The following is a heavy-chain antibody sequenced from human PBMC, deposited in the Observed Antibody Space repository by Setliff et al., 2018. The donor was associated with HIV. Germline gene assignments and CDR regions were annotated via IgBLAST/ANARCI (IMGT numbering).Heavy chain of an antibody. V-gene: IGHV3-7*03. J-gene: IGHJ4*02. CDR1: GFTFSKFW. CDR3: ARGTDYSGWFYDY. D-gene: IGHD1-26*01. CDR2: IKQDGSET. Sequence: QPGGSLRLSCIASGFTFSKFWMRWVRQAPGKGLERVADIKQDGSETYYVDSVRGRFTISRDNAKSSLYLQMNSLGAEDTAVYYCARGTDYSGWFYDYWGQGTQVTVSS.